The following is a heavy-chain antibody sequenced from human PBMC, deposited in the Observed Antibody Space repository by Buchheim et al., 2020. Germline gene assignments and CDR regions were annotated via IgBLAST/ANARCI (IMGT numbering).Heavy chain of an antibody. CDR1: GGSTRSSGYY. Sequence: QVQLQESGPGLVKPSQTLSLTCTVTGGSTRSSGYYWSWIRQHPGKGLEWIGYIYYSGTTYYNPSLKSRVTISLEPSKNQFSLKVTSVTAADTAVYYCASSEDFGDYVFDYWGQGTL. CDR3: ASSEDFGDYVFDY. D-gene: IGHD3-16*01. J-gene: IGHJ4*02. CDR2: IYYSGTT. V-gene: IGHV4-31*03.